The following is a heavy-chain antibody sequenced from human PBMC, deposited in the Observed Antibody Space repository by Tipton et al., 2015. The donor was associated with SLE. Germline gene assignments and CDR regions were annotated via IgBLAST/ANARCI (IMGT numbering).Heavy chain of an antibody. Sequence: TLSLTCTVSGGSISSDDYYWTWLRQHPGKGLEWIGHMSYSGSTYYNPSLKSRITISVDTSKNHFSLKLSSVTAADTAVYYCARGGVGGYDFFDHWGQGTLVTVPS. CDR3: ARGGVGGYDFFDH. J-gene: IGHJ4*02. D-gene: IGHD5-12*01. V-gene: IGHV4-31*03. CDR2: MSYSGST. CDR1: GGSISSDDYY.